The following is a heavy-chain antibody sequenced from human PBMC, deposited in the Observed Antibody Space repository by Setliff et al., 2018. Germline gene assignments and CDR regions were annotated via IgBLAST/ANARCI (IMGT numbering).Heavy chain of an antibody. J-gene: IGHJ6*03. V-gene: IGHV4-59*08. Sequence: SETLSLTCNVSGGSISSYSWSWIRQAPGKGLEWIGYLYYSGSTYSNPSLKSRLIISVDAPDNQFSVKLSSVTAADTAVYYCARAPPNRYSGSYEYFYMDVWGKGTTVTVSS. D-gene: IGHD1-26*01. CDR1: GGSISSYS. CDR3: ARAPPNRYSGSYEYFYMDV. CDR2: LYYSGST.